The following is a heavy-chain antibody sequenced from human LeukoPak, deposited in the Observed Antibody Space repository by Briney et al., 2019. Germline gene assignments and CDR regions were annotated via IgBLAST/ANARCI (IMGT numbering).Heavy chain of an antibody. D-gene: IGHD3-22*01. J-gene: IGHJ6*02. CDR1: GYTFSSFY. CDR3: ARAGYYYDSSDLYYYYGMDV. CDR2: INPTGGST. V-gene: IGHV1-46*01. Sequence: ASVKVSCKASGYTFSSFYMHWVRQAPGQGLEWMGIINPTGGSTSYAQKFQGRVTMTTDTSTSTVYMELSSLRSEDTAVYYCARAGYYYDSSDLYYYYGMDVWGQGTTVTVSS.